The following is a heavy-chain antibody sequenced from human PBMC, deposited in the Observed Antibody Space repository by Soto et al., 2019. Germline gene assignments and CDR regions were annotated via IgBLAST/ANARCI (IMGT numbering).Heavy chain of an antibody. V-gene: IGHV3-33*01. J-gene: IGHJ6*02. CDR3: ARDHPHYYYGMDV. Sequence: GWSLRLSCASSVFTFISYGMHWVRQAPGKGLEWVAVIWYDGSNKYYADSVKGRFTISRDNSKNTLYLQMNSLRAEDTAVYYCARDHPHYYYGMDVWGQGTTVTVSS. CDR1: VFTFISYG. CDR2: IWYDGSNK.